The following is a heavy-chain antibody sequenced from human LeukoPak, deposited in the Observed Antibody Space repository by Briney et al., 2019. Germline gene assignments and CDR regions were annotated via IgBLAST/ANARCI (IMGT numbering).Heavy chain of an antibody. CDR2: FSSSGST. CDR3: ARHLPHGDGKKRGFDY. Sequence: SETLSLTCSVSGGSIYSRPYEWGWIRQPPGKGLEYIGSFSSSGSTYYNPSLHSRVTISVDASKNQFSLKLGSVTAADAAVYYCARHLPHGDGKKRGFDYWGQGTLVTVSS. CDR1: GGSIYSRPYE. J-gene: IGHJ4*02. D-gene: IGHD5-24*01. V-gene: IGHV4-39*01.